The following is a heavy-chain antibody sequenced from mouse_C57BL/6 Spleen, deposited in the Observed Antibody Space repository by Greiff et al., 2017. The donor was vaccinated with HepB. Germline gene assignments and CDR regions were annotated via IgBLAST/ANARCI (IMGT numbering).Heavy chain of an antibody. D-gene: IGHD1-1*01. J-gene: IGHJ4*01. CDR3: ARSCYGSSPFYAMDY. CDR2: IDPSDSYT. CDR1: GYTFTSYW. Sequence: QVQLQQPGAELVMPGASVKLSCKASGYTFTSYWMHWVKQRPGQGLEWIGEIDPSDSYTNYNQKFKGKSTLTVDKSSSTAYMQLSSLTSEDSAVYYCARSCYGSSPFYAMDYWGQGTSVTVSS. V-gene: IGHV1-69*01.